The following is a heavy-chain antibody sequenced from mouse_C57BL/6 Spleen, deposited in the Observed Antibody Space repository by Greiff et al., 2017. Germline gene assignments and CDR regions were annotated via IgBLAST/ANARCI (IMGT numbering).Heavy chain of an antibody. V-gene: IGHV14-4*01. CDR3: TTEGTTVVRDY. CDR2: IDPENGDT. J-gene: IGHJ2*01. CDR1: GFNIKDDY. D-gene: IGHD1-1*01. Sequence: EVQLQQSGAELVRPGASVKLSCTASGFNIKDDYMHWVKQRPEQGLEWIGWIDPENGDTEYASKFQGKATITADTSSNTAYLQLSSLTSEDTAVYYCTTEGTTVVRDYWGQGTTLTVSS.